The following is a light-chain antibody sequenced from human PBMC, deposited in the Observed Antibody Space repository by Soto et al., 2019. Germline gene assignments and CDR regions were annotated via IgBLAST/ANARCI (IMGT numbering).Light chain of an antibody. CDR2: EVT. Sequence: QSALTQPASVSASPGQSIAISCSGTSSDVGAYDYVSWYQHHPGKAPKLIIYEVTYRPSGVSSRFSASKSGNTASLTISGLQAEDEADYDCSSYTRSSTYVFGTGTKLTVL. V-gene: IGLV2-14*01. CDR3: SSYTRSSTYV. J-gene: IGLJ1*01. CDR1: SSDVGAYDY.